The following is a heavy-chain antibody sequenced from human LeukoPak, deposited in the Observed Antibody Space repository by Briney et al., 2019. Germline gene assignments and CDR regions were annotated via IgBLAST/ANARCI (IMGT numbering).Heavy chain of an antibody. CDR3: ASAITLIVVFGY. D-gene: IGHD3-22*01. J-gene: IGHJ4*02. CDR1: GFTFSTYA. V-gene: IGHV3-23*01. Sequence: PGGSLRLSCAASGFTFSTYAMSWGRQAPGKGLGGVSAISGSGGTTYYADSVKGRFTISRDNSKHTLYLQMHRLRAEDTAVYYCASAITLIVVFGYWGQGTLVTVSS. CDR2: ISGSGGTT.